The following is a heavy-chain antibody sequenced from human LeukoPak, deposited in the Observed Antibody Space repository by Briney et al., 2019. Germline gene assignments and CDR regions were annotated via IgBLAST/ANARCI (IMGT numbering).Heavy chain of an antibody. V-gene: IGHV1-69*04. CDR3: ARDAGYCSGGSCY. J-gene: IGHJ4*02. CDR1: GYTFTSYD. D-gene: IGHD2-15*01. Sequence: GASVKVSCKASGYTFTSYDINWVRQAPGQGLEWMGRIIPILGIANYAQKFQGRVTITADKSTSTAYMELSSLRSEDTAVYYCARDAGYCSGGSCYWGQGTLVTVSS. CDR2: IIPILGIA.